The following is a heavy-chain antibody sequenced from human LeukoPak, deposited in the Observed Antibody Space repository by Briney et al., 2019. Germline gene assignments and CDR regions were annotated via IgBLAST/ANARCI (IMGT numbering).Heavy chain of an antibody. CDR3: ARSQWNPGKTTQTT. Sequence: PGGSLRLSCAGSGFIFSDIYMSWIRQAPGKGLEWVSLIYSSSDYIYYADSVKGRFTISRDNAKNSLYLQMNSLRAEDTAVYYCARSQWNPGKTTQTTWGQGTLVTVSS. V-gene: IGHV3-11*01. J-gene: IGHJ5*02. CDR1: GFIFSDIY. CDR2: IYSSSDYI. D-gene: IGHD1-1*01.